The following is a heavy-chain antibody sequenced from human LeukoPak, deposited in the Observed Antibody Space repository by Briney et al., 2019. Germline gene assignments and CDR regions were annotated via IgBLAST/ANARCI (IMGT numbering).Heavy chain of an antibody. CDR2: IYSGGYT. Sequence: GGSLRLSCKVSGFTVSSNYMSWVRQAPGKGLEWVSIIYSGGYTHYADSVKGRFAISRDSPKNTLYLQMNTLRAEDTAVYYCARGIDYWGQGTLVTVST. CDR1: GFTVSSNY. V-gene: IGHV3-66*02. J-gene: IGHJ4*02. CDR3: ARGIDY.